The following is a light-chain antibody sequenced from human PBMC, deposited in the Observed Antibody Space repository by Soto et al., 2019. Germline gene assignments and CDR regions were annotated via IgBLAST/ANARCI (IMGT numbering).Light chain of an antibody. V-gene: IGLV1-44*01. CDR3: AAWDDSLNGVV. Sequence: QSVLTQPPSASGTPGQRVSISCSGSSSNIGSNTVNWYQQLPGTAPKLRIYSNDQRPSGVPHRFSGSKSGTSASLAISGLQSEDEADYSCAAWDDSLNGVVFGGGTKVTVL. CDR1: SSNIGSNT. J-gene: IGLJ2*01. CDR2: SND.